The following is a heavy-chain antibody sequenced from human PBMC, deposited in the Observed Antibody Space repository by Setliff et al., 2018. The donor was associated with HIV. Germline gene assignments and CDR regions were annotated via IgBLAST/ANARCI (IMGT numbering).Heavy chain of an antibody. CDR2: IYYSGST. Sequence: ETLSLTCGVSGYSMSSGYYWGWIRQPPGKGLEWIASIYYSGSTYYNPSLKSRITISVDTSKNQFSLRLSSVTAADTAVYYCARQGLVLVPASIDWRLPPSPIDYWGQGALVTVSS. D-gene: IGHD2-2*01. V-gene: IGHV4-38-2*01. J-gene: IGHJ4*02. CDR1: GYSMSSGYY. CDR3: ARQGLVLVPASIDWRLPPSPIDY.